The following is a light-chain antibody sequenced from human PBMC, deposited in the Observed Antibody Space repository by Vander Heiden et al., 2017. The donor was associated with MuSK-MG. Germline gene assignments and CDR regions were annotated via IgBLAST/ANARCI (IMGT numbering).Light chain of an antibody. J-gene: IGLJ1*01. Sequence: QSALHQPASVAGAPGQSITISCTGTSSDVGGYNYVSWYQQHPGKAPKLMIYDVSNRPSGVSNRFSGSKSGNTASLTISGLQAEDEADYYCSSYTSSSSFVFGTGTKVTVL. V-gene: IGLV2-14*01. CDR1: SSDVGGYNY. CDR2: DVS. CDR3: SSYTSSSSFV.